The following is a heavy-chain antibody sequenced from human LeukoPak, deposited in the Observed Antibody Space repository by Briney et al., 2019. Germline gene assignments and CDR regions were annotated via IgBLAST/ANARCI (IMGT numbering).Heavy chain of an antibody. CDR1: GFTFSSYD. CDR3: ARGLYYYDSSGYYGDTFDI. Sequence: PGGSLRLSCAASGFTFSSYDMHWVRQATGKGLEWVSGIGTTGDTYYPGSVKGRFTISGENAKNSLYLQMNSLSAGDTAVYYCARGLYYYDSSGYYGDTFDIWGQGTMVTVSS. CDR2: IGTTGDT. J-gene: IGHJ3*02. V-gene: IGHV3-13*04. D-gene: IGHD3-22*01.